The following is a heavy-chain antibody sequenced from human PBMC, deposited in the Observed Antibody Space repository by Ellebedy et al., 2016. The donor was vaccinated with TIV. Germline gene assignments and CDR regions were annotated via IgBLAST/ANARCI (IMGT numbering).Heavy chain of an antibody. J-gene: IGHJ6*02. Sequence: GGSLRLSXAVSGFIFRTYSLNWVRQAPGKGLEWVSAISGSGGSTYYADSVKGRFTISRDNSKNTLYLQMNSLRAEDTAVYYCASSAGLRYFDWLSTYYYYGMDVWGQGTTVTVSS. D-gene: IGHD3-9*01. CDR3: ASSAGLRYFDWLSTYYYYGMDV. CDR1: GFIFRTYS. V-gene: IGHV3-23*01. CDR2: ISGSGGST.